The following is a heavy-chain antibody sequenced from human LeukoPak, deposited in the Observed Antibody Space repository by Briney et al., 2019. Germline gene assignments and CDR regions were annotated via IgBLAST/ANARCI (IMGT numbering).Heavy chain of an antibody. CDR3: AREGVGYSSGWYRRGRNFDY. Sequence: SETRSLACTVSGGSISSSSYYWGWIRQPPGKGLEWIGSIYYSGSTYYNPSLKSRVTISVDTSKYQFSLKLSSVTAADTAVYYCAREGVGYSSGWYRRGRNFDYWGQGPVITVSS. CDR1: GGSISSSSYY. V-gene: IGHV4-39*02. D-gene: IGHD6-19*01. J-gene: IGHJ4*02. CDR2: IYYSGST.